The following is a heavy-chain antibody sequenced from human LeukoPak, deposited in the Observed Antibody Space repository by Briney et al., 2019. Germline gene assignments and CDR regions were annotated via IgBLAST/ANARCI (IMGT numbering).Heavy chain of an antibody. J-gene: IGHJ4*02. Sequence: PSETLSLTCAVYGGSFSGYYWSWIRQPPGKGREWIGEINHSGSTNYNPSLKSRVTISVDTSKNQSSLKLSSVTAADTAVYYCASASSGWYPQSFDYWGQGTLVTVSS. CDR1: GGSFSGYY. CDR2: INHSGST. D-gene: IGHD6-19*01. CDR3: ASASSGWYPQSFDY. V-gene: IGHV4-34*01.